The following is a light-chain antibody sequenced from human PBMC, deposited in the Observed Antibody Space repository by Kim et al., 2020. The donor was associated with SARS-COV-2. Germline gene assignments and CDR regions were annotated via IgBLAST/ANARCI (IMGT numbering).Light chain of an antibody. CDR2: GAS. Sequence: SPGERATLSCRASQSVSSSYLAWDQQKPGQAPRLLIYGASSRATGIQDRFSGSGSGTDFTLTISRLEPEDFAVYYCQQYGSSPWTFGQGTKVDIK. CDR3: QQYGSSPWT. J-gene: IGKJ1*01. CDR1: QSVSSSY. V-gene: IGKV3-20*01.